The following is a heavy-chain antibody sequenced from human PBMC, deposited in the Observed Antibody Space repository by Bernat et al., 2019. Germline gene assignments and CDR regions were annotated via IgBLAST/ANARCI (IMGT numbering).Heavy chain of an antibody. CDR3: TGDLRLWVGGRYYSGKDG. Sequence: QVQLAESGGGVAQPGRPLSLSRAASGFTFSSYGMHWVRQAPVKGLVWVAVIWSDGSNNYYADSVKGRFTISRDNSKNTLYLQMNSLRAEDTAVYYWTGDLRLWVGGRYYSGKDGWGQGTTVTVSS. D-gene: IGHD3-10*01. J-gene: IGHJ6*02. V-gene: IGHV3-33*01. CDR2: IWSDGSNN. CDR1: GFTFSSYG.